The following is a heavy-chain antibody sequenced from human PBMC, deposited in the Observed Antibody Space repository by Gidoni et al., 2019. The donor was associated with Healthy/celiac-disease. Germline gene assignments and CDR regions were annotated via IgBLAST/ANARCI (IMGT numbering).Heavy chain of an antibody. CDR2: ISGSGGST. CDR1: GFPFSSYA. J-gene: IGHJ6*02. Sequence: EVQLLESGGGLVQPGGSLRLSCAASGFPFSSYAMSWVRQAPGKGLEWVSAISGSGGSTYYADSVKGRFTISRDNSKNTLYLQMNSLRAEDTAVYYCANALMVRGVIFGPGGMDVWGQGTTVTVSS. D-gene: IGHD3-10*01. CDR3: ANALMVRGVIFGPGGMDV. V-gene: IGHV3-23*01.